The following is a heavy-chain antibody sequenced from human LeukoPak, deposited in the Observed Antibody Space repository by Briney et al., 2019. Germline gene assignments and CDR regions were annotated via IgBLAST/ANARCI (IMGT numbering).Heavy chain of an antibody. J-gene: IGHJ4*02. CDR1: GGSISSYF. D-gene: IGHD6-13*01. CDR2: MYYSGST. V-gene: IGHV4-59*01. CDR3: ARVTGYMTEDFFDY. Sequence: PSETLSLTCTVSGGSISSYFWSWTRQPPGKGLEWIGNMYYSGSTDYNPSLKSRVTISVDTSRNQFSLRLSSVTAADTAVYYCARVTGYMTEDFFDYWGQGTLVTVSS.